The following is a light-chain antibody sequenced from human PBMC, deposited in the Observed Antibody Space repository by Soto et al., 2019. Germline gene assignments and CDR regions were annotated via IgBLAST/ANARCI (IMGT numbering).Light chain of an antibody. Sequence: ALTQPPSASGSPGQSVTIPCTGTSNDIGEYHYVSWYQQHPGKAPKLMIYEVTQRPSGVPHRFSGSKSGNTASLTVSGLQPEDEADYYCTSYAGSDNPVLFGGGTKLTVL. CDR2: EVT. CDR1: SNDIGEYHY. V-gene: IGLV2-8*01. J-gene: IGLJ2*01. CDR3: TSYAGSDNPVL.